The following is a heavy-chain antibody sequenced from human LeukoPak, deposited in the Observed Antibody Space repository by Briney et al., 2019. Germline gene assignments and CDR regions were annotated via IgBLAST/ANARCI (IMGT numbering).Heavy chain of an antibody. CDR2: LYGNMRT. CDR3: ATIKRGDVYGYFDF. J-gene: IGHJ4*02. D-gene: IGHD5-18*01. CDR1: GDSISSHY. Sequence: PSETLSLTRTVSGDSISSHYWGWLRQPPGKGLEWIAYLYGNMRTKDNPSLKGRVTLSADTSKNQHSLRPSSVNAADTAVYYCATIKRGDVYGYFDFWGQGILVTVSS. V-gene: IGHV4-59*11.